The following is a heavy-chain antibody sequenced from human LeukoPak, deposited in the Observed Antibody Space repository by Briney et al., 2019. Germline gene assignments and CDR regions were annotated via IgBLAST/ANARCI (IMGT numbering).Heavy chain of an antibody. CDR2: ISYDGSNK. J-gene: IGHJ6*02. Sequence: GESLKISCAASGFTFSSYGMHWVRQAPGKGLEWVAVISYDGSNKYYADSVKGRFTISRDNSKNTPYLQMNSLRAEDTAVFYCAKTAHCSGGSCPYQYYYGMDVWGQGTTVTISS. CDR1: GFTFSSYG. D-gene: IGHD2-15*01. CDR3: AKTAHCSGGSCPYQYYYGMDV. V-gene: IGHV3-30*18.